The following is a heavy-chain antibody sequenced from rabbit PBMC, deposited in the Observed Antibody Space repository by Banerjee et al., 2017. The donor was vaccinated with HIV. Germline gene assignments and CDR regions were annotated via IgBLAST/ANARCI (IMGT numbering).Heavy chain of an antibody. J-gene: IGHJ4*01. Sequence: QLKETGGGLVQPGGSLTLSCKASGFDLTTYYMNWVRQAPGKGLEWIGSIYGDKGRPYYASWVSGRFTISSDNAQNTVDLQMNSLTAVDRATYFCARDDSSYYTYFNLWGPGTLVTVS. CDR2: IYGDKGRP. V-gene: IGHV1S7*01. CDR3: ARDDSSYYTYFNL. CDR1: GFDLTTYY. D-gene: IGHD8-1*01.